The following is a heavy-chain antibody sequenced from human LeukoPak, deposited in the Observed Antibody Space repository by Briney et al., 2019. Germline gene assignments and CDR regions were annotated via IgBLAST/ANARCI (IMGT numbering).Heavy chain of an antibody. CDR1: GFTFSSYS. J-gene: IGHJ4*02. D-gene: IGHD3-10*01. Sequence: GGSLRLSCAASGFTFSSYSMNWVRQAPGKGLEWVAFTWSDGSNRYYADSVKGRFTISRDNSRNTLYLQMNSLRPEDTAVYYCAKSLSSRGVIIPKTSRYFDYWGQGTLVTVSS. CDR2: TWSDGSNR. V-gene: IGHV3-30*02. CDR3: AKSLSSRGVIIPKTSRYFDY.